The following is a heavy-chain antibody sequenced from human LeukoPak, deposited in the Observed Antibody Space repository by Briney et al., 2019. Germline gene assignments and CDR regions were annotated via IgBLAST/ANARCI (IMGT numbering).Heavy chain of an antibody. CDR3: ARETTGLARYFDY. D-gene: IGHD4-11*01. CDR1: GNSISSYY. J-gene: IGHJ4*02. V-gene: IGHV4-4*07. CDR2: IYTSGST. Sequence: PSETLSFTCTVSGNSISSYYWGWFRQPAGKGLEWIGRIYTSGSTNYNPSLKSRVTMSVDTSKNQFSLNLSSVTAADTAVYYCARETTGLARYFDYWGQGTLVTVSS.